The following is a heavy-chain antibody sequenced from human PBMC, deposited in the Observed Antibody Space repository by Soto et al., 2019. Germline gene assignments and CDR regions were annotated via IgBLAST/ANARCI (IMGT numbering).Heavy chain of an antibody. CDR2: IYYSGST. V-gene: IGHV4-39*01. CDR3: ARLQYYDILTGYSALRYFDY. D-gene: IGHD3-9*01. J-gene: IGHJ4*02. Sequence: SETLSLTCTVSGGSISSYYWGWIRQPPGKGLEWIGSIYYSGSTYYNPSLKSRVTISVDTSKNQFSLKLSSVTAADTAVYYCARLQYYDILTGYSALRYFDYWGQGTLVTVSS. CDR1: GGSISSYY.